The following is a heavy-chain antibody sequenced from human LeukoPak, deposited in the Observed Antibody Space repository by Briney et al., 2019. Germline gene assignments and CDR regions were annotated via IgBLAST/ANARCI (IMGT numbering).Heavy chain of an antibody. D-gene: IGHD6-6*01. V-gene: IGHV1-2*02. J-gene: IGHJ5*02. CDR2: VNANSGDT. CDR3: VRSYSSSSGVFYL. Sequence: ASVKVSCKASGYTFTGYYIHWARQAPGQGLEWMGWVNANSGDTKYAQKFQGRVSMTRDTSISTVYMELSGLRSDDTAVYYCVRSYSSSSGVFYLWGQGTLVTVPS. CDR1: GYTFTGYY.